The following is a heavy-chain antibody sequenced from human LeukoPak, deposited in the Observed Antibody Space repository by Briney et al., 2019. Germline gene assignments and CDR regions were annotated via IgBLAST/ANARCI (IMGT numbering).Heavy chain of an antibody. CDR1: GFIFSSYA. J-gene: IGHJ4*02. D-gene: IGHD3-16*01. CDR3: AKGLFMHDY. V-gene: IGHV3-23*01. Sequence: GGSLRLSCAASGFIFSSYAMKWVRRAPGKGLEWVPTIAGSGTYYADSVKGRFTISRDNSKNTLYLQMNSLRAEDTAVYYCAKGLFMHDYWGQGTLVTVSS. CDR2: IAGSGT.